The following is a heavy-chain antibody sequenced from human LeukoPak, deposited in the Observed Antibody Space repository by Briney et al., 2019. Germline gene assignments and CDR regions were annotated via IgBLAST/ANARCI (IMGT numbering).Heavy chain of an antibody. CDR3: VRGPRYYDDSGFHYGVFDI. Sequence: GGSLRLSCAASEFTFSDYSMNWVRQAPGRGLEWVASISSSSRYIYYADSVKGRFIISRDNSKNTLFLQMNSLTADDTAVYYCVRGPRYYDDSGFHYGVFDIWGQGTVVTVSS. J-gene: IGHJ3*02. CDR2: ISSSSRYI. CDR1: EFTFSDYS. V-gene: IGHV3-21*04. D-gene: IGHD3-22*01.